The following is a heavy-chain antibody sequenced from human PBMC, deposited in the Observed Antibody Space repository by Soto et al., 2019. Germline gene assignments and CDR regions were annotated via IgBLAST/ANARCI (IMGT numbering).Heavy chain of an antibody. J-gene: IGHJ5*01. CDR3: AKLRYFDWSAYNWFEY. D-gene: IGHD3-9*01. V-gene: IGHV3-23*01. CDR2: ISGSGATT. Sequence: GGSLRLSCTASGFTFSSYAMTWVRQAPGKGLEWVSGISGSGATTSYADSVKGRFTVSRDNSKNTLYLQMNSLRVEDTAVYHCAKLRYFDWSAYNWFEYWGQGTPVTVSS. CDR1: GFTFSSYA.